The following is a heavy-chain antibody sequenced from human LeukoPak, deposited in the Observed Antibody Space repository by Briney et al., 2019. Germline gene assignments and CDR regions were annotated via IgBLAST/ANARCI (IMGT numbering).Heavy chain of an antibody. V-gene: IGHV3-48*04. CDR3: ARASASYGDSAY. J-gene: IGHJ4*02. Sequence: GGSLRLSCAAYGFKSGIFSMGWVRQAPGEGLEWLSYISNTSSAIYYADSLKGRFTISRDNAKNSLYLQMNSLRAEDTAVYYCARASASYGDSAYWGQGTLVTVSS. CDR2: ISNTSSAI. CDR1: GFKSGIFS. D-gene: IGHD5-18*01.